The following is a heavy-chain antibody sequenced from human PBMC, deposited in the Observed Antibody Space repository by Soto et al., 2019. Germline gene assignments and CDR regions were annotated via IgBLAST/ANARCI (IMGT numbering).Heavy chain of an antibody. V-gene: IGHV1-46*01. CDR3: ARADHVDTAMVDNWFDP. CDR2: INPSGGST. Sequence: GFEWMGIINPSGGSTSYAQKFQGRVTMTRDTSTSTVYMELSSLRSEDTAVYYCARADHVDTAMVDNWFDPWGQGTLVTVSS. J-gene: IGHJ5*02. D-gene: IGHD5-18*01.